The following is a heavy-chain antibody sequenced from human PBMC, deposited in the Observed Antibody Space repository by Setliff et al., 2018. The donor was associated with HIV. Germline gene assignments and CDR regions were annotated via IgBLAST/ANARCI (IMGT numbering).Heavy chain of an antibody. V-gene: IGHV3-7*03. CDR1: GFTFIDYA. Sequence: GGSLRLSCSVSGFTFIDYALNWVRQAPGKGLEWVANIKVDGSQKYYLDSVKGRFTISRDNAKSSLILQMNSLRVEDTAMYYCVRESSGWRWGQGTLVTVSS. CDR2: IKVDGSQK. CDR3: VRESSGWR. J-gene: IGHJ1*01. D-gene: IGHD6-19*01.